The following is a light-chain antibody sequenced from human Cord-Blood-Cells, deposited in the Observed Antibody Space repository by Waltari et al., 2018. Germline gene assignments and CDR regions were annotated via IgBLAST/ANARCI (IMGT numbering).Light chain of an antibody. J-gene: IGKJ2*01. CDR1: QSISSW. CDR2: DAS. V-gene: IGKV1-5*01. CDR3: QQYNSYSPYT. Sequence: DIQMTPSPSTLSASVGDRVTITCRASQSISSWLAWYQQKPGKAPKLLIYDASSLESGVPSRFSGSGSGTKVTLTISSLQPDDVATYYCQQYNSYSPYTFGQGTKLEIK.